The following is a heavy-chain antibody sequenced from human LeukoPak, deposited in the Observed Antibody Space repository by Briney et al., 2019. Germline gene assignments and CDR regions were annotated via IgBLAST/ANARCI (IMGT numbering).Heavy chain of an antibody. Sequence: GGSLRLSCAASGFTFSSYGMSWVRQAPGKGLEWVASISGRDGSTFYADSVKGRFAISRDNSKNTLYLQMNSLRAEDTAVYYCAKRVPSCCGLLVWGQPATVT. CDR2: ISGRDGST. CDR1: GFTFSSYG. CDR3: AKRVPSCCGLLV. V-gene: IGHV3-23*01. D-gene: IGHD2-15*01. J-gene: IGHJ6*02.